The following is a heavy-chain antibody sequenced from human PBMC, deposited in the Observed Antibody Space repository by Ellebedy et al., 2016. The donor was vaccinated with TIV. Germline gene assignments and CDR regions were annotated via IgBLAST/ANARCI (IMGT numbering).Heavy chain of an antibody. CDR3: ARDSSGYYYTVGTFDI. V-gene: IGHV1-69*13. CDR2: IIPIFATA. Sequence: AASVKVSCKASGGTFSSYTISWVRQAPGQGLEWMGGIIPIFATANYAQKFQGRVTITADESTSTDYMELSSLRSEDTAVYYCARDSSGYYYTVGTFDIWGQGTMVTVSS. CDR1: GGTFSSYT. D-gene: IGHD3-22*01. J-gene: IGHJ3*02.